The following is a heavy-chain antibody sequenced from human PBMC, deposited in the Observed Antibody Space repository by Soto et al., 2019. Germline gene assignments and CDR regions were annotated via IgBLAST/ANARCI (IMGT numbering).Heavy chain of an antibody. CDR2: IYHSGST. J-gene: IGHJ4*02. Sequence: PSETLSLTCAVSGGSISSGGYSWSWIRQPPGKGLEWIGYIYHSGSTYYNPSLKSRVTISVDRSKNQFSLKLSSVTAADTAVYYCARIHDYGDYSHFDYWGQGTLVTVSS. CDR3: ARIHDYGDYSHFDY. D-gene: IGHD4-17*01. CDR1: GGSISSGGYS. V-gene: IGHV4-30-2*01.